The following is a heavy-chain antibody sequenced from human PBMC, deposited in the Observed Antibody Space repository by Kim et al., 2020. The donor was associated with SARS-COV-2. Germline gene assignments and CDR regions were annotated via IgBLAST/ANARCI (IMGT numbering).Heavy chain of an antibody. Sequence: GGSLRLSCAASGFTFSSYGMHWVRQAPGKGLEWVAVISYDGSNKYYADSVKGRFTISRDNSKNTLYLQMNSLRAEDTAVYYCAKDYYDSSGYYYVVGDAFDIWGQGTMVTVSS. D-gene: IGHD3-22*01. CDR3: AKDYYDSSGYYYVVGDAFDI. V-gene: IGHV3-30*18. CDR1: GFTFSSYG. CDR2: ISYDGSNK. J-gene: IGHJ3*02.